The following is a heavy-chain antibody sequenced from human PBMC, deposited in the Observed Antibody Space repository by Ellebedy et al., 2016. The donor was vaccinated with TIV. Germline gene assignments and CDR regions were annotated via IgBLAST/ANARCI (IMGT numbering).Heavy chain of an antibody. CDR3: ARPGGIEAFDI. Sequence: GGSLRLXXAASGFTFSSYWMHWVRQAPGKGLVWVSRINSDGSSTSYADSVKGRFTISRDNAKNTLYLQMNSLRAEDTAVYYCARPGGIEAFDIWGQGTMVTVSS. V-gene: IGHV3-74*01. CDR2: INSDGSST. D-gene: IGHD3-16*01. CDR1: GFTFSSYW. J-gene: IGHJ3*02.